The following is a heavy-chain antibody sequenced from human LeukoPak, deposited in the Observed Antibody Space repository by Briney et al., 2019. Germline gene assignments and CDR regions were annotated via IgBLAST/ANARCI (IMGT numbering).Heavy chain of an antibody. D-gene: IGHD4-17*01. CDR3: ASKRGYYGDYGMNWFDP. CDR2: IYCSGST. V-gene: IGHV4-39*01. J-gene: IGHJ5*02. Sequence: PSETLSLTCTVSGGSISSSSYYWGWIRQPPGKGLEWIGSIYCSGSTYYNPSLKSRVTISVDTPKNQFSLKLSSVTAADTAVYYCASKRGYYGDYGMNWFDPWGQGTLVTVSS. CDR1: GGSISSSSYY.